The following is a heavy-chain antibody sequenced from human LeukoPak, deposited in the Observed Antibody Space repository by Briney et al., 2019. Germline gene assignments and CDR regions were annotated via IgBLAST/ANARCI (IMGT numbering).Heavy chain of an antibody. Sequence: GGSLRLSCAASGFTFSSYSMNWVRQAPGKGLEWVSSISGSSSYIYYADSVKGRFTISRDNAKNSLYLQMNSLRAEDTAVYYCARDGIPVDTAMAGYYFDYWGQGTLVTVSS. CDR1: GFTFSSYS. J-gene: IGHJ4*02. CDR3: ARDGIPVDTAMAGYYFDY. CDR2: ISGSSSYI. D-gene: IGHD5-18*01. V-gene: IGHV3-21*01.